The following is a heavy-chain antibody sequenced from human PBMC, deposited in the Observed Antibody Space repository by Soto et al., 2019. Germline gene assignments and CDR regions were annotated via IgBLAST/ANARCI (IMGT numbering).Heavy chain of an antibody. CDR2: ISYDGSSK. J-gene: IGHJ4*02. D-gene: IGHD6-19*01. Sequence: QLQLVESGGGVVPPGGSLRLSCVASGFTFSSFSLHWVRQAPGKGLEWLALISYDGSSKYNADSVKGRFTISRENSNNTLYLQLSSLRPEDTAVYYCARTTAVAGTPEFDYWGQGALVTVSS. V-gene: IGHV3-30-3*01. CDR1: GFTFSSFS. CDR3: ARTTAVAGTPEFDY.